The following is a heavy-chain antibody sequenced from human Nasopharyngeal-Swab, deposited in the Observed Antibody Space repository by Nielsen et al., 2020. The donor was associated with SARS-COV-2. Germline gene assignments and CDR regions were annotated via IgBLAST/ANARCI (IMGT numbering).Heavy chain of an antibody. CDR2: INPSGGST. Sequence: VRQAPGQGLVWLGIINPSGGSTSYAQKFQGRVTMTRDTSTSTVYMELSSLRSEDTAVYYCARGAYYGSGSYFHYYYGMDVWGQGTTVTVS. J-gene: IGHJ6*02. CDR3: ARGAYYGSGSYFHYYYGMDV. D-gene: IGHD3-10*01. V-gene: IGHV1-46*01.